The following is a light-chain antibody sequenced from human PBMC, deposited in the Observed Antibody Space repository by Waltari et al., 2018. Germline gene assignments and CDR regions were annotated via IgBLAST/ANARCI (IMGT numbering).Light chain of an antibody. CDR2: DAS. V-gene: IGKV3-11*01. J-gene: IGKJ2*01. CDR3: QQRSNSPYT. CDR1: QTVRSY. Sequence: EIVLTQSPATLSLSPGERATLSCRASQTVRSYLAWYQQKPGQAPRLLIFDASSRAPGIPAKFSGSGSGTDFTLTVSNLEPEDFAVYYCQQRSNSPYTFGQGTRVEIK.